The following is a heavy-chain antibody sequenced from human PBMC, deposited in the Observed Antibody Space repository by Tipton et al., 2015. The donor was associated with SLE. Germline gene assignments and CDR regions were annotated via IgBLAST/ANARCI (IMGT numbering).Heavy chain of an antibody. CDR2: VYPGDSDT. V-gene: IGHV5-51*03. J-gene: IGHJ4*02. CDR3: AREVRDGYNDYFDY. CDR1: GHTFSSYW. Sequence: QLVQSGVEVKKPGESLKISCQGSGHTFSSYWIGWVRQIPGEGLEWMGIVYPGDSDTRYSPPFQGQVTISADKSTSTAYLQWGSLRASDTAIYYCAREVRDGYNDYFDYWGQGTPVTVSS. D-gene: IGHD5-24*01.